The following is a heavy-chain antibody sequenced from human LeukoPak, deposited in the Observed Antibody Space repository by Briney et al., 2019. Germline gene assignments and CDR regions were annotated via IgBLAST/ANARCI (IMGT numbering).Heavy chain of an antibody. CDR3: ARGSSDFWSGYYRYFDY. D-gene: IGHD3-3*01. V-gene: IGHV1-18*04. Sequence: ASVKVSCKASGYTFSGYYIHWVRQAPGQGRGWMGWISAYNGNTNYAQKLQGRVTMTTDTSTSTAYMELRSLRSDDTAVYYCARGSSDFWSGYYRYFDYWGQGTLVTVSS. J-gene: IGHJ4*02. CDR2: ISAYNGNT. CDR1: GYTFSGYY.